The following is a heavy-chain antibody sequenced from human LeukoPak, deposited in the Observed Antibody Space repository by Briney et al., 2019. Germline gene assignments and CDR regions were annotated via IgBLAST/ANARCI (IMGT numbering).Heavy chain of an antibody. CDR3: ARGFSYLDN. V-gene: IGHV1-2*02. Sequence: ASVKVSCKASGYTFTDYYMHWVRQAPGQGLEWIGWINPDSGGTNYAQNFQGRVTMTRDTSISTAYMDLSRLRYDDTAVYYCARGFSYLDNWGQGTLATVSS. J-gene: IGHJ4*02. CDR1: GYTFTDYY. CDR2: INPDSGGT. D-gene: IGHD2/OR15-2a*01.